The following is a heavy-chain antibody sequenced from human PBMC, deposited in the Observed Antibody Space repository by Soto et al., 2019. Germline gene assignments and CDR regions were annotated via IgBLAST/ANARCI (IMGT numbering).Heavy chain of an antibody. D-gene: IGHD6-19*01. CDR2: IDSSGNT. CDR1: RASVSSGNYY. CDR3: ARNPSSSGWYNYYYGLDV. Sequence: SETLSLTCAVSRASVSSGNYYWSWIRQPPQPPGKGLEWIGYIDSSGNTNYNPSLKSRVIISVDTSKNQFSLKLSSVTAADTAVYYCARNPSSSGWYNYYYGLDVWGQGTTVTVS. V-gene: IGHV4-61*01. J-gene: IGHJ6*02.